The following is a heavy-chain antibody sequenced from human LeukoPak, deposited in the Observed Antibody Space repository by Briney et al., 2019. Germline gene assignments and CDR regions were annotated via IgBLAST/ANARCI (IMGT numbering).Heavy chain of an antibody. CDR2: ISYDGSNK. Sequence: PGVSLSLSCAASGFTFSTYTMHWVRQAPGQAQASVAVISYDGSNKYYADSVKGRFTISRDNSKNTLYLQMSSLRAEDTAVYYCRGTIVVVPAASYYYYYMDVWGKGTTVTVSS. D-gene: IGHD2-2*01. J-gene: IGHJ6*03. CDR3: RGTIVVVPAASYYYYYMDV. CDR1: GFTFSTYT. V-gene: IGHV3-30*04.